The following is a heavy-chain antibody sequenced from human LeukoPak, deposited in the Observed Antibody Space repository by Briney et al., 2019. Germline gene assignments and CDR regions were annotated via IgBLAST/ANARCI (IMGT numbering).Heavy chain of an antibody. CDR3: ARRGTHNASGSYYAGPIDAFDI. CDR1: GFTFSSYA. V-gene: IGHV3-23*01. Sequence: GGSLRLSCAASGFTFSSYAMSWVRQAPGKGLEWVSSIFPSGGEIHYADSVRGRFTISRDNSKSTLSLQMNSLKASDTAMYYCARRGTHNASGSYYAGPIDAFDIWGQGTMVTVSS. D-gene: IGHD3-10*01. J-gene: IGHJ3*02. CDR2: IFPSGGEI.